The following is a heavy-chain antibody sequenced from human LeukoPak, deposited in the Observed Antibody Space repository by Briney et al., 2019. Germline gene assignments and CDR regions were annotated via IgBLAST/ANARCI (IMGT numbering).Heavy chain of an antibody. Sequence: AGESLRLSCAASGFTFSSYAMHWVRQAPGKGLEWVAVISYDGSNKYYADSVKGRFTISRDNSKNTLYLQMNSLRAEDTAVYYCARDFGFSGSSSWFFDYWGQGTLVTVSS. CDR3: ARDFGFSGSSSWFFDY. D-gene: IGHD6-13*01. J-gene: IGHJ4*02. CDR2: ISYDGSNK. V-gene: IGHV3-30*01. CDR1: GFTFSSYA.